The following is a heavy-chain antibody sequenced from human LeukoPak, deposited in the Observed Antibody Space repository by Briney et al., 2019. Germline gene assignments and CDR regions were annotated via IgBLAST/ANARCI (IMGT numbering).Heavy chain of an antibody. D-gene: IGHD6-19*01. V-gene: IGHV3-23*01. J-gene: IGHJ4*02. Sequence: GGSLRLSCAASGFTFSSYAMSWVRQAPGKGLEWVSAISGSGGSTYYADSVKGWFTISRDNSKNTLYLQMNSLRAEDTAVYYCAKDRSRVDSSGWSEAFFDYWGQGTLVTVSS. CDR1: GFTFSSYA. CDR3: AKDRSRVDSSGWSEAFFDY. CDR2: ISGSGGST.